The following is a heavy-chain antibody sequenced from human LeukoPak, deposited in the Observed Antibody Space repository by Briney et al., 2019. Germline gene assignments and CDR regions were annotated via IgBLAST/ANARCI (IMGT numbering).Heavy chain of an antibody. D-gene: IGHD5-18*01. CDR2: VSHDGSTK. CDR3: ARAIMGTENLDY. V-gene: IGHV3-30*10. Sequence: GGSLRLSCAASGFSFSTYAMHWVRQAPGMGPEWVAVVSHDGSTKYYTDSVRGRFAISRDNSKNTFFLQLNGLRTGDTAVYYCARAIMGTENLDYWGQGTLVTVSS. CDR1: GFSFSTYA. J-gene: IGHJ4*02.